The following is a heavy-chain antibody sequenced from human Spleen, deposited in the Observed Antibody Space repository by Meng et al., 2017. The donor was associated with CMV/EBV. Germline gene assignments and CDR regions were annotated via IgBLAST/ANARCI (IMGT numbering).Heavy chain of an antibody. CDR1: GFTFSSYS. J-gene: IGHJ4*02. CDR2: ISSSSSYI. Sequence: GESLKISCAASGFTFSSYSMNWVRQAPGKGLEWVSSISSSSSYIYYADSVKGRFTISRDNAKNSLYLQLNSLRVEDTAVYYCVRDRGYFDFWGQGTLVTVSS. CDR3: VRDRGYFDF. V-gene: IGHV3-21*01.